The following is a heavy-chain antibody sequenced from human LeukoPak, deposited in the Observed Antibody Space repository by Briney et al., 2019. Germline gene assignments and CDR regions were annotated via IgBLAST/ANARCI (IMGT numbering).Heavy chain of an antibody. J-gene: IGHJ4*02. CDR2: ICYSGNT. V-gene: IGHV4-39*01. CDR3: ARRGVGLSGNYPVFDY. CDR1: GGSISSSSDY. Sequence: SETLSLTCTVSGGSISSSSDYWGWIRQPPGKGLEWIGRICYSGNTYYNPSLKIRVTISVDTSRNQFSLNLSSVTAADTAVYYCARRGVGLSGNYPVFDYWGQGTLVTVSS. D-gene: IGHD1-26*01.